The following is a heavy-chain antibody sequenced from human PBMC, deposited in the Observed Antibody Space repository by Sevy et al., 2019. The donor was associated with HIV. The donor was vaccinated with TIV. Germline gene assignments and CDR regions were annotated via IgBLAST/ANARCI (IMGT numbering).Heavy chain of an antibody. CDR2: QYDSGSS. J-gene: IGHJ4*02. CDR1: GGSIGGHY. CDR3: ARGGALTYYDTSGFQNYFDS. D-gene: IGHD3-22*01. Sequence: SETLSLTCTVSGGSIGGHYWGWIRRSPEKGLEWIAYQYDSGSSNYNTSLRSRVTISVDTSKNQISLRLSSVTAADTAVYYCARGGALTYYDTSGFQNYFDSWGPGNLVTVSS. V-gene: IGHV4-59*11.